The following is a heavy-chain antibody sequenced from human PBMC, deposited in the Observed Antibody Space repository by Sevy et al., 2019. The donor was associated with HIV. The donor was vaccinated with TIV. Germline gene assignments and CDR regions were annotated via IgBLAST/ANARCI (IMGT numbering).Heavy chain of an antibody. CDR3: VGGIVGANDP. J-gene: IGHJ5*02. V-gene: IGHV3-33*01. CDR1: GFTFSSYG. CDR2: IWYDGSNK. Sequence: GGSLRLSCAASGFTFSSYGMHWVRQAPGKGLEWVAVIWYDGSNKYYADSVKGRFTISRDNSKNTLYLQMNSLRAEDTAVYYCVGGIVGANDPWGQGTLVTVSS. D-gene: IGHD1-26*01.